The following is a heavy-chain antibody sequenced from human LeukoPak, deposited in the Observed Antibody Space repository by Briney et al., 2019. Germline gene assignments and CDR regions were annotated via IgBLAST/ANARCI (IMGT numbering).Heavy chain of an antibody. Sequence: GGSLRLSCAASGCTVSSNYMSWVRQAPGKGLEWVSVIYSGGSTYYADSVKGRFTISRGNSKNALYLQMNSLRAEDTAVYYCARAQRYYYDSSGYYPDYWGQGTLVTVSS. CDR2: IYSGGST. CDR1: GCTVSSNY. D-gene: IGHD3-22*01. V-gene: IGHV3-66*02. J-gene: IGHJ4*02. CDR3: ARAQRYYYDSSGYYPDY.